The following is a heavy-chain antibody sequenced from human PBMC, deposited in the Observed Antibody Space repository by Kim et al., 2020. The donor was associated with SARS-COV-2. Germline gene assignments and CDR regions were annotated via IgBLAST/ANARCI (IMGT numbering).Heavy chain of an antibody. CDR3: ARDRDILTGYSVGGMGV. J-gene: IGHJ6*02. Sequence: GGSLRLSCVASGFTVSSNYMTWVRQAPGKGLEWVSVIYNGDRTYYADSVKGRFTISRDNSMNTLYLQMNSLRAEDTAVYYCARDRDILTGYSVGGMGVLGQGTTVTVSS. CDR2: IYNGDRT. D-gene: IGHD3-9*01. CDR1: GFTVSSNY. V-gene: IGHV3-53*01.